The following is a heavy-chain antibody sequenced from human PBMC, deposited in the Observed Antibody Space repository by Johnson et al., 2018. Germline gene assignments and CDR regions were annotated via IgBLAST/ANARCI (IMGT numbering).Heavy chain of an antibody. Sequence: VQLVQSGGGLVKPGESLRLSCAASGFTFSTAWMSWVRQAPGKGLKWVGRIKSKADGGTTDYAAPVKGRFTISRDDSKKTLYLQMNSLKTEDTAVFYCSTLTGEMAKIPVWGHGRMVTVSS. V-gene: IGHV3-15*01. CDR1: GFTFSTAW. CDR3: STLTGEMAKIPV. CDR2: IKSKADGGTT. J-gene: IGHJ3*01. D-gene: IGHD5-24*01.